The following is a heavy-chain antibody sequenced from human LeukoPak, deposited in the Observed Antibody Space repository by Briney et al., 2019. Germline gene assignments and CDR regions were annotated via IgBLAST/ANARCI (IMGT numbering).Heavy chain of an antibody. D-gene: IGHD3-10*01. V-gene: IGHV4-39*01. CDR1: GGSISDRSYY. CDR3: ASEIRTYYYGSGSHPETNWFDT. J-gene: IGHJ5*02. Sequence: SETLSLTCTVSGGSISDRSYYWAWIRQPPGKGLEWIGSDDYSGATYDNPSLKSRVTKDVDTYKNQMSLKRQCVTAAASAVYYCASEIRTYYYGSGSHPETNWFDTWGQGTLVPVSS. CDR2: DDYSGAT.